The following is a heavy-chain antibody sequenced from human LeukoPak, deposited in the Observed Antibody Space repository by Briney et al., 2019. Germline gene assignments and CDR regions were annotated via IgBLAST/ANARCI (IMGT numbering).Heavy chain of an antibody. D-gene: IGHD2-2*01. V-gene: IGHV4-34*01. Sequence: SETLSLTCAVSGGSFSGYYWAWIRQPPGKGLEWIGEINHIGSTNYNPSLKSRVTISVDTSKNQFSLKLSSVTAADTAVYYCARGEGRYCSSTSCYPYFDYWGQGTLVTVSS. CDR3: ARGEGRYCSSTSCYPYFDY. CDR2: INHIGST. J-gene: IGHJ4*02. CDR1: GGSFSGYY.